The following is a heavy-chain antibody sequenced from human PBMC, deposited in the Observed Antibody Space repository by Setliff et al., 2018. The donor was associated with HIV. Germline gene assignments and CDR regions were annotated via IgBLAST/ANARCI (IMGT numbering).Heavy chain of an antibody. CDR1: GGSMRSTTYY. CDR3: ARGNDSGWGSFRSPLKYFFDF. D-gene: IGHD3-16*02. J-gene: IGHJ4*02. V-gene: IGHV4-39*02. CDR2: VHFSGTT. Sequence: PSETLSLTCTVSGGSMRSTTYYWGWVRQPPGKGLEWIGNVHFSGTTYYNPSLKSRVTISVDPSQNQFSLRLISVTAADAAMYYCARGNDSGWGSFRSPLKYFFDFWGQGTLVTVSS.